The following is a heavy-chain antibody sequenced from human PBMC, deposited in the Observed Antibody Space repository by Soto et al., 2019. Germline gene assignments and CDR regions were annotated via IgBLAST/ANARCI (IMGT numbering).Heavy chain of an antibody. CDR3: AKCDIGGYFDWLEPYFDY. D-gene: IGHD3-9*01. CDR2: ISTSGATI. V-gene: IGHV3-48*03. CDR1: GFTFSSYE. Sequence: EVQLVESGGGLVQPGGSLRLSCAASGFTFSSYEMNWVRQAPGKGLEWISYISTSGATISYADSVKGRFTISRDNSKNTLYLQMNSLRAEDTAVYYCAKCDIGGYFDWLEPYFDYWGQGTLVTVSS. J-gene: IGHJ4*02.